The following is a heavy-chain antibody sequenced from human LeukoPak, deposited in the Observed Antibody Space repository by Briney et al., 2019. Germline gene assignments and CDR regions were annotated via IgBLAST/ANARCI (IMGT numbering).Heavy chain of an antibody. D-gene: IGHD3-16*01. V-gene: IGHV4-59*08. Sequence: TSETLSLTCTVSGGSISGTYYWSWIRQPPGKGLEWIGYIYYTGTTDSNPSLKSRVTISLDTSKNQFSLNLSSVTAADTAVYYCARRWVYDKRAFDAWGQGTMVTVSS. J-gene: IGHJ3*01. CDR1: GGSISGTYY. CDR3: ARRWVYDKRAFDA. CDR2: IYYTGTT.